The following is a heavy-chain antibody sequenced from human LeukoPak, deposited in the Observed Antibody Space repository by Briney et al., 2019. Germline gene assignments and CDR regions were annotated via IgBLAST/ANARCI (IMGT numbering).Heavy chain of an antibody. Sequence: GESLKISCKGSGYRFTSYWIDWGRPMPGKGLEWMGIIYPGDSDTRYSPSFPGQVTISADKSISTAYLQWSSLKASDTAMYYCARGGSSWYGYFDYWGQGTLVTVSS. CDR1: GYRFTSYW. V-gene: IGHV5-51*01. CDR2: IYPGDSDT. J-gene: IGHJ4*02. CDR3: ARGGSSWYGYFDY. D-gene: IGHD6-13*01.